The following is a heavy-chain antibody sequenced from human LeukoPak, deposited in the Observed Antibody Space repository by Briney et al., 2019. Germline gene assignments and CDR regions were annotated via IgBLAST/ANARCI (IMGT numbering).Heavy chain of an antibody. D-gene: IGHD4-17*01. J-gene: IGHJ4*02. CDR2: INHSGST. CDR3: ARFLYGDYAFDY. CDR1: GGSFSGYY. V-gene: IGHV4-34*01. Sequence: SKTLSLTCAVYGGSFSGYYWSWIRQPPGKGLEWIGEINHSGSTNYNPSLKSRVTISVDTSKNQFSLKLSSVTAADTAVYYCARFLYGDYAFDYWGQGTLVTVSS.